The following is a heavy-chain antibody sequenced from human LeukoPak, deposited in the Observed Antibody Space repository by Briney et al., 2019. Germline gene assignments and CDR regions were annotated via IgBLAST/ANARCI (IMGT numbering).Heavy chain of an antibody. Sequence: SETLSLTCAVYGGSFSGYYWSWIRQPPGKGLEWIGEINHSGSTNYNPSLKSRVTVSADTSRNQLSLSLTSVTAADSAVYFCARGLRQGSAWSWGPKEKSYQYMDVWGTGTTVIVSS. CDR1: GGSFSGYY. CDR3: ARGLRQGSAWSWGPKEKSYQYMDV. D-gene: IGHD6-19*01. J-gene: IGHJ6*04. V-gene: IGHV4-34*01. CDR2: INHSGST.